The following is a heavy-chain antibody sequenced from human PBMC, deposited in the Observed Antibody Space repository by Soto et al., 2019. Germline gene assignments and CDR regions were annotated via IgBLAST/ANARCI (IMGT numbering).Heavy chain of an antibody. Sequence: ASVKVSCKASGYTFTSYGISWVRQAPGQGLEWMGWISAYNGNTNYAQKLQGRVTMTTDTSTSTAYMELRSLRSDDTAVYYCARDSPRDYSWGPPNYYYYYMDVWGKGTTVTVSS. CDR3: ARDSPRDYSWGPPNYYYYYMDV. V-gene: IGHV1-18*01. J-gene: IGHJ6*03. D-gene: IGHD3-16*01. CDR1: GYTFTSYG. CDR2: ISAYNGNT.